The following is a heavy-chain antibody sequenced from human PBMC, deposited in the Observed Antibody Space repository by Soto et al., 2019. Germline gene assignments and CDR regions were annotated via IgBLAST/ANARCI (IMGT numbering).Heavy chain of an antibody. Sequence: EVQLVESGGGLVQPGRSLRLSCAASGFTFDDYAMHWVRQVPGKGLEWVSGINWNSGSIGYGDSVKGRFAISRDNAKNSLHLQMNSLSAEDTACYYCVKDESINWYSGHFRHWGPGTLVTVSS. J-gene: IGHJ1*01. CDR3: VKDESINWYSGHFRH. CDR2: INWNSGSI. CDR1: GFTFDDYA. D-gene: IGHD6-13*01. V-gene: IGHV3-9*01.